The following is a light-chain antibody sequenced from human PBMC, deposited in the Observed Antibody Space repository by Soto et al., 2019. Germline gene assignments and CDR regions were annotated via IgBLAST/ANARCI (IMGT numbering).Light chain of an antibody. Sequence: EIVMTQSPATLSVSPGERATLSCRASKSVSSNLAWYQHKPGQAPRLLIYGASTRATGIPARFSGSGSGTEFTLTISSLQSEDFAFYYCQQYNNWPNGFGPGTKVDIK. V-gene: IGKV3-15*01. J-gene: IGKJ3*01. CDR2: GAS. CDR3: QQYNNWPNG. CDR1: KSVSSN.